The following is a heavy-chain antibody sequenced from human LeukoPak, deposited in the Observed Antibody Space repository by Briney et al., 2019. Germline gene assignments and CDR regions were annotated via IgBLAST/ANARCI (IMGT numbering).Heavy chain of an antibody. CDR2: ISYDGNNK. CDR1: GFTFSSYG. V-gene: IGHV3-30*18. CDR3: AKDRWLYPFDY. J-gene: IGHJ4*02. Sequence: PGGSLRLSCAASGFTFSSYGMHWVRQAPGEGLEWVAVISYDGNNKYYADSVKGRFTISRDNSKNTLYLQMNSLRAEDTAVYYCAKDRWLYPFDYWGQGTLVTVSS. D-gene: IGHD2-2*02.